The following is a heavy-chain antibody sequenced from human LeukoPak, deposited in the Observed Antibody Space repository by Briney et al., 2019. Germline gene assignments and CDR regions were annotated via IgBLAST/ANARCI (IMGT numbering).Heavy chain of an antibody. J-gene: IGHJ6*03. CDR3: ARDLVVATAVDYSYYMAV. CDR1: GFTFSSYS. V-gene: IGHV3-21*01. Sequence: PGGSLRLSCGVSGFTFSSYSTNWVRQAPGKGREWVSSISSSSSYIYYADSVKGRFTISRDNATNSLYLQMTRLRAEDTAAYYCARDLVVATAVDYSYYMAVWGKGTTVTVSS. CDR2: ISSSSSYI. D-gene: IGHD5-12*01.